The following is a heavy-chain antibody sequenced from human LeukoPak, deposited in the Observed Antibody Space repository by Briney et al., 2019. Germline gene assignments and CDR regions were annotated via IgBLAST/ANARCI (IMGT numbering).Heavy chain of an antibody. CDR1: GGSISSGGYY. Sequence: SETLSLTCTVSGGSISSGGYYWSWIRQHPGKGLEWIGYIYYSGSTYYNPSLKSRVTISVDTSKNQFSLKLSSVTAADTAVYYCARGHDFWSGYYTGFYYFDYWGQGTLVTVSS. V-gene: IGHV4-30-4*08. D-gene: IGHD3-3*01. J-gene: IGHJ4*02. CDR3: ARGHDFWSGYYTGFYYFDY. CDR2: IYYSGST.